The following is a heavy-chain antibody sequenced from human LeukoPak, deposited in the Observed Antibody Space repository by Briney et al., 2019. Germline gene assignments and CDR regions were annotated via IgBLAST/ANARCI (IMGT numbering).Heavy chain of an antibody. V-gene: IGHV3-9*01. CDR3: AKGDWFDS. CDR2: ISWNSGSI. D-gene: IGHD3-16*01. J-gene: IGHJ5*01. CDR1: GFTFDDYA. Sequence: GRSLRLSCAASGFTFDDYAMHWVRQVPGKGLEWVSGISWNSGSIGYADSVKGRFTISRDNSKNSLSLQMNSLTTEDTAFYYCAKGDWFDSWGQGTLVSVSS.